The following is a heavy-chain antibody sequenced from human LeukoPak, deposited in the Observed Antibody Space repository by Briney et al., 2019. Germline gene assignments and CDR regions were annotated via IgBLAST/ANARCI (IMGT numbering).Heavy chain of an antibody. CDR1: GFTFSSYA. D-gene: IGHD3-10*01. Sequence: GGSLRLSCAASGFTFSSYAMSWVRQAPGKGLEWVSAIRGSGGSTYYADSVKGRFTTSRDNSKNTLYLQMNSLRAEDTAVYYCAKSSGTMVQGANWFDPWGQGTLVTVSS. V-gene: IGHV3-23*01. J-gene: IGHJ5*02. CDR2: IRGSGGST. CDR3: AKSSGTMVQGANWFDP.